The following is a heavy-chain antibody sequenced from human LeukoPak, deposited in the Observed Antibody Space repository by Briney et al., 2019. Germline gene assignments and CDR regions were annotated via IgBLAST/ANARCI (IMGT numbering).Heavy chain of an antibody. V-gene: IGHV4-61*08. Sequence: SQTLSLTCTVSGGSISSGGYYWSWIRQPPGKGLEWIGFIYYSESSNYNPSLRSRVTISVDTSKNQFSLKLSSVTAADTAVYYCARERYYYDSSGYYSPGYYYGMDVWGQGTTVTVSS. J-gene: IGHJ6*02. D-gene: IGHD3-22*01. CDR3: ARERYYYDSSGYYSPGYYYGMDV. CDR1: GGSISSGGYY. CDR2: IYYSESS.